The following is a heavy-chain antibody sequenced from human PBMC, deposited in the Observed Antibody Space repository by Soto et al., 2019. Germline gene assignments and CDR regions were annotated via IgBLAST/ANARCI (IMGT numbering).Heavy chain of an antibody. CDR3: ARVQSSGYDY. J-gene: IGHJ4*02. CDR2: MSPNNGNT. D-gene: IGHD5-12*01. Sequence: GASVKVSCKASGYTFTNYGISWVRQAPGQGLEWVGWMSPNNGNTHYAQKLQGRVTTTRDTHTNTAYLDLRSLRSDDTAVYYCARVQSSGYDYWGQGTLVTVSS. V-gene: IGHV1-18*04. CDR1: GYTFTNYG.